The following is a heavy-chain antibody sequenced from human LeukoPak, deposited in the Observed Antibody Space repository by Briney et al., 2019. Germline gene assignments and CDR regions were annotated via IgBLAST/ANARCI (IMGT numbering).Heavy chain of an antibody. CDR3: ARALISSHNIVSQNYYMDV. CDR1: GGSISSGGYY. Sequence: SETLSLTCTVSGGSISSGGYYWSWIRQPPGKGLEWIGYIYHSGSTYYNPSLKSRVTISVDTSKNQFSLKLSSVTAADTAVYYCARALISSHNIVSQNYYMDVWGKGTTVTVSS. CDR2: IYHSGST. J-gene: IGHJ6*03. V-gene: IGHV4-30-2*01. D-gene: IGHD2/OR15-2a*01.